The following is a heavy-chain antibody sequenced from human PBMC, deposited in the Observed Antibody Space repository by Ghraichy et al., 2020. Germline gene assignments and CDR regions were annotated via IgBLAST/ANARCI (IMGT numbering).Heavy chain of an antibody. J-gene: IGHJ6*03. Sequence: GGSLRLSCAASGFTFSSYAMSWVRQAPGKGLEWVSAISGSGGSTYYADSVKGRFTISRDNSKNTLYLQMNSLRAEDTAVYYCAKVPYSYAYYYYYYMDVWGKGTTVTVSS. D-gene: IGHD5-18*01. CDR2: ISGSGGST. CDR1: GFTFSSYA. CDR3: AKVPYSYAYYYYYYMDV. V-gene: IGHV3-23*01.